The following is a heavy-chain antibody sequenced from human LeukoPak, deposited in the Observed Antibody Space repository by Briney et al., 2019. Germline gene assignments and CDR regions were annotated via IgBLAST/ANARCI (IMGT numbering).Heavy chain of an antibody. J-gene: IGHJ4*02. CDR3: ARVTYGYFDY. CDR1: GYTFTSFI. D-gene: IGHD2-21*01. CDR2: ISAYNGNT. Sequence: ASVKVSCKASGYTFTSFIITWVRQAPGQGLEWMGWISAYNGNTNYPQKLQGRVTMTTDTSTSTVYMELRSPRSDDTAVYYCARVTYGYFDYWGQGTLVTVSS. V-gene: IGHV1-18*04.